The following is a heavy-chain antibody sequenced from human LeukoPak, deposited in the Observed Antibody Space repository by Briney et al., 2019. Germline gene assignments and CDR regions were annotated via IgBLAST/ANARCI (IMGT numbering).Heavy chain of an antibody. CDR1: GGSFSSYA. V-gene: IGHV1-69*04. J-gene: IGHJ6*02. D-gene: IGHD5-24*01. CDR3: ARDGAMATITGRQGYYYGMDV. CDR2: IIPIVGIA. Sequence: SVNVSCKASGGSFSSYAISWVRQAPGQGLEWMGRIIPIVGIANYAQTFQGRVTITADKSTSTAHMELSRLRSRDPAGYYCARDGAMATITGRQGYYYGMDVWGQGNTVTVSS.